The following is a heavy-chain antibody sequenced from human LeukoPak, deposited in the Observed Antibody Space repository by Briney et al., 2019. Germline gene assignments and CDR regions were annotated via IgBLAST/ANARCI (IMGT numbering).Heavy chain of an antibody. J-gene: IGHJ2*01. Sequence: SETLSLTCAVYGGSFSGYYWSWIRQPPGKGPEWIGEINHSGSTNYNPSLKSRVTISVDTSKNQFSLTLSSVTAADTAVYYCARGGHIVVVTANYWYFDLWGRGTLVTVSS. CDR1: GGSFSGYY. V-gene: IGHV4-34*01. D-gene: IGHD2-21*02. CDR2: INHSGST. CDR3: ARGGHIVVVTANYWYFDL.